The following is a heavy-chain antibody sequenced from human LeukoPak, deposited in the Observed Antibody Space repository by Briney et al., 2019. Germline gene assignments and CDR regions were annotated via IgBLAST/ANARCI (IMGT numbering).Heavy chain of an antibody. V-gene: IGHV3-9*01. Sequence: PGRSLRLSCAASGFTFDDYAMHWVRQAPGKGLEWVSGISWNSGSIGYADSVKGRFTISRDNAKNSLYLQMNSLRAEDTALYYCAKDLSHGSSSFSAYYYGMDVWGQGTTVTVSS. CDR1: GFTFDDYA. D-gene: IGHD6-6*01. J-gene: IGHJ6*02. CDR2: ISWNSGSI. CDR3: AKDLSHGSSSFSAYYYGMDV.